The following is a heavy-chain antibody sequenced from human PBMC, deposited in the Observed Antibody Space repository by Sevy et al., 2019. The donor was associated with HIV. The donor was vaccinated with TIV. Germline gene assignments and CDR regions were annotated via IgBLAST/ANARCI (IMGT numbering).Heavy chain of an antibody. D-gene: IGHD3-10*01. CDR1: GYTFTGYY. CDR2: INPSSGGS. CDR3: ARSVYGSGTYLNDY. V-gene: IGHV1-2*02. J-gene: IGHJ4*02. Sequence: ASVKVSCKASGYTFTGYYVHWVRRAPGQGLEWMGWINPSSGGSNYGQKFHGRVTMTRDTSITTAYMELNSLRSDDTAVYYCARSVYGSGTYLNDYWGQRTLVTVSS.